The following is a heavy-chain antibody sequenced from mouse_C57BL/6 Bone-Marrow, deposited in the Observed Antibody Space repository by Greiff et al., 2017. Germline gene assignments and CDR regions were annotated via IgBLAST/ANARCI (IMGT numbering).Heavy chain of an antibody. V-gene: IGHV1-55*01. CDR2: IYPTSGRT. J-gene: IGHJ2*01. CDR3: ARSGPLGRSFDY. CDR1: GYTFTSYW. Sequence: VQLQQPGAELVKPGASVKMSCKASGYTFTSYWITWVKQRPGQGLEWIGDIYPTSGRTNYKEKFKSKAILTVDTSSNTAYMQLSSLTSEDSAVFYGARSGPLGRSFDYWGQGTTLTVSS. D-gene: IGHD4-1*01.